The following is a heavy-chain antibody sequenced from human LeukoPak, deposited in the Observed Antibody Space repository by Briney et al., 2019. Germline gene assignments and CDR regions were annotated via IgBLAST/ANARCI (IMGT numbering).Heavy chain of an antibody. Sequence: GGSLRLSCAASGFTFSSYAMHWVRQAPGKGLEWVAVISYDGSNKYYADSVKGRFTISRDNSKNTLYLQMNSLRAEDTAVYYCARENGSGSYYNSPPFDYWGQGTLVTVSS. D-gene: IGHD3-10*01. CDR1: GFTFSSYA. CDR3: ARENGSGSYYNSPPFDY. J-gene: IGHJ4*02. V-gene: IGHV3-30-3*01. CDR2: ISYDGSNK.